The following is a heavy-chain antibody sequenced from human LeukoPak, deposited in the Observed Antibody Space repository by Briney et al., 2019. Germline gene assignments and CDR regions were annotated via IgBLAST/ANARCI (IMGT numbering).Heavy chain of an antibody. CDR1: GFTFDDYA. CDR2: ISWNSGSI. CDR3: AKSGSTNPYYYGSGTDPPDY. J-gene: IGHJ4*02. V-gene: IGHV3-9*01. Sequence: GRSLRLSCAASGFTFDDYAMHWVRQAPGEGLEWVSGISWNSGSIGYADSVKGRFTISRDNAKNSLYLQMNSLRAEDTALYYCAKSGSTNPYYYGSGTDPPDYWGQGTLVTVSS. D-gene: IGHD3-10*01.